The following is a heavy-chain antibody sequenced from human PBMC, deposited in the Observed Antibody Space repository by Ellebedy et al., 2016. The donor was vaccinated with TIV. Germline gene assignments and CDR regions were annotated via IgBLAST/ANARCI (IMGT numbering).Heavy chain of an antibody. Sequence: GESLKISCTASGFTVSSNHMCWVRQAPGKGPEWVSVIYSGGTTNYADSVKGRFTVSRDSSKNTLYLQMNSLRAEDTAVYYCARRSDHSLQGDYWGQGTLVTVSS. V-gene: IGHV3-66*04. D-gene: IGHD1-14*01. J-gene: IGHJ4*02. CDR2: IYSGGTT. CDR1: GFTVSSNH. CDR3: ARRSDHSLQGDY.